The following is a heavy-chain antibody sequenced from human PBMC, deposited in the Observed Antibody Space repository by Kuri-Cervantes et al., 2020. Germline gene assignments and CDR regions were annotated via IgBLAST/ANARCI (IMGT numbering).Heavy chain of an antibody. J-gene: IGHJ4*02. V-gene: IGHV3-11*04. CDR1: GFTFSDYY. D-gene: IGHD4-23*01. Sequence: GESLKISCAASGFTFSDYYINWIRQAPGRGLEWVSYISSSGTTIFYADSVKGRFTISRDNSKNTLYLQMNSLRAEDTAVYYCARAVVTHFDYWGQGTLVTVSS. CDR2: ISSSGTTI. CDR3: ARAVVTHFDY.